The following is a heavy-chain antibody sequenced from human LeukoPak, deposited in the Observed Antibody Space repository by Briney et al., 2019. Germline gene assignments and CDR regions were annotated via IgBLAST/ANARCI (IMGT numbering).Heavy chain of an antibody. CDR2: LYSIGAV. CDR3: ARGSGISSSVVVLKTWNSFDI. Sequence: SETLSLTCTVSADSIDSSNSYWGWIRQSPGKGLGWIGSLYSIGAVYYNPSLKSRLTISEDTSRRHLSLTLSSVTAGDTAVYYCARGSGISSSVVVLKTWNSFDIWGRGTKVTVSS. CDR1: ADSIDSSNSY. D-gene: IGHD2-15*01. J-gene: IGHJ3*02. V-gene: IGHV4-39*02.